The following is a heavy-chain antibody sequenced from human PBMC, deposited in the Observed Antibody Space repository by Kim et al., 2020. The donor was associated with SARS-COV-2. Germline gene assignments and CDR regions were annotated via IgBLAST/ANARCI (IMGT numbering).Heavy chain of an antibody. V-gene: IGHV6-1*01. Sequence: WYNDYAVAVKSRMIMNPDTAKNQFSIQLNSVTPEDTAVYYCARGTGATGLDSWGRGTLVTVSS. J-gene: IGHJ4*02. D-gene: IGHD1-1*01. CDR2: WYN. CDR3: ARGTGATGLDS.